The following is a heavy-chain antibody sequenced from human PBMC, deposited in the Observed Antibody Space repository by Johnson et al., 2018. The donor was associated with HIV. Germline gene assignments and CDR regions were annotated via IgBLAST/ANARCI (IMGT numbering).Heavy chain of an antibody. CDR1: GFTFDDYG. CDR3: ARGRYYDSSGYESGAFDI. CDR2: INWNGGSR. D-gene: IGHD3-22*01. V-gene: IGHV3-20*04. J-gene: IGHJ3*02. Sequence: VQLVESGGGVVRPGGSLRLSCAAAGFTFDDYGMSWVRQAPGKGLEWVSGINWNGGSRGYADSVKGRFTISRDNSKNTLYLQMNRLRAEDTAVYYGARGRYYDSSGYESGAFDIWGQGTMVTVSS.